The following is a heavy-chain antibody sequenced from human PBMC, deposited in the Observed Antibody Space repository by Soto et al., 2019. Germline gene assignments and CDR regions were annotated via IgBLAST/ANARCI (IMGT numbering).Heavy chain of an antibody. J-gene: IGHJ6*02. CDR3: AHKGGRGAAMDV. Sequence: QITLKESGPTLVKPTQTLTLTCTFSGFSVSTSGVGVAWIRQPPGKALEWLALIYWDGDERYSPFLQSRGTTXKXXPKNQLVLTMTNMDPVDTATYYCAHKGGRGAAMDVWGQGTTVTVSS. V-gene: IGHV2-5*02. CDR2: IYWDGDE. D-gene: IGHD2-15*01. CDR1: GFSVSTSGVG.